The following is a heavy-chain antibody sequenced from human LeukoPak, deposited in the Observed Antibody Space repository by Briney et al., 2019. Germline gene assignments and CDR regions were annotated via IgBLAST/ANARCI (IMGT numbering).Heavy chain of an antibody. V-gene: IGHV3-30*02. D-gene: IGHD6-19*01. CDR3: AREGGVVVAGTFDY. Sequence: GGSLRLSCAASGFTLSNYWMAWVRQAPGKGLEWVAFIQNDGSDKKYADSVKGRFTVSRDNSKNTVYLQMNTLRSEDTAVYYCAREGGVVVAGTFDYWGQGTLVTVSS. CDR2: IQNDGSDK. J-gene: IGHJ4*02. CDR1: GFTLSNYW.